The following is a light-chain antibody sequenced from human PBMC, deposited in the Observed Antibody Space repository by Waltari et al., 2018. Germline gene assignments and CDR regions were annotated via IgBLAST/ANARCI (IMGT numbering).Light chain of an antibody. CDR3: QQRRSWPLT. Sequence: EIVLTQSPATLPLSPGDRATLSCRASQSVYSYLGWYQQKPGQAPRLLIYDVFNRATGIPARFSGSGSGTDFTLTISSLEPEDFAVYYCQQRRSWPLTFGGGTKVEIK. V-gene: IGKV3-11*01. CDR1: QSVYSY. J-gene: IGKJ4*01. CDR2: DVF.